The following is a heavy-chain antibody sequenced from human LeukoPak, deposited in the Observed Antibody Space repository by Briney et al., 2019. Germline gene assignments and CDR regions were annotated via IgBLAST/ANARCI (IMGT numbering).Heavy chain of an antibody. Sequence: GGSLKISCKGFGYTFTSYWIAWVRQMPGKGLECMGIIYPGDSDTRYSPSFQGQVTISADKSISAAYLQWNSLKASDTAMYYCARHWGTMIRGIIDYWGQGTLVTVSS. V-gene: IGHV5-51*01. CDR3: ARHWGTMIRGIIDY. CDR2: IYPGDSDT. J-gene: IGHJ4*02. CDR1: GYTFTSYW. D-gene: IGHD3-10*01.